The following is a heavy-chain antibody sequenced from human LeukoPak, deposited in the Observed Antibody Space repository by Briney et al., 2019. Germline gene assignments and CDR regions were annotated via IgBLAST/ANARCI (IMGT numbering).Heavy chain of an antibody. V-gene: IGHV1-18*01. J-gene: IGHJ3*02. CDR1: GYTFTSYG. Sequence: ASVKVSRKASGYTFTSYGISWVRQVPGQGLEWMGWISAYNGNTNYAQKLQGRVTMTTDTSTSTAYMELRSLRSDDTAVYYCARDHSSSWYYGAFDIWGQGTMVTVSS. CDR3: ARDHSSSWYYGAFDI. D-gene: IGHD6-13*01. CDR2: ISAYNGNT.